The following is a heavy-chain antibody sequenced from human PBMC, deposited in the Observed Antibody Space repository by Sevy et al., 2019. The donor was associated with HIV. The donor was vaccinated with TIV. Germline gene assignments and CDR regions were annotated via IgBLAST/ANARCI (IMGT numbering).Heavy chain of an antibody. J-gene: IGHJ4*02. CDR2: ILPSDSDT. Sequence: GESLKNSCKGSGYTFSPYWIAWVRQMPGQGLEWMGIILPSDSDTEYSPSFQGHVTISVDKSINTVYLQWSSLKASDSAMYYCARQGDLDYFDYWGQGTLVTVSS. V-gene: IGHV5-51*01. D-gene: IGHD1-26*01. CDR3: ARQGDLDYFDY. CDR1: GYTFSPYW.